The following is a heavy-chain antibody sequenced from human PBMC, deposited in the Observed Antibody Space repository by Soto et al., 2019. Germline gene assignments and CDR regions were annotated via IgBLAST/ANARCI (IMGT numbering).Heavy chain of an antibody. CDR1: GGSISSGGYY. Sequence: SETLSLTCTVSGGSISSGGYYWSWIRQHPGKGLEWIGYIYYSGSTYYNPSLKSRVTISVDTSKNQFSLKLSSVTAADTAVYYCARAVEWFGVYYFDYWGQGTLVTVSS. D-gene: IGHD3-10*01. V-gene: IGHV4-31*03. CDR2: IYYSGST. J-gene: IGHJ4*02. CDR3: ARAVEWFGVYYFDY.